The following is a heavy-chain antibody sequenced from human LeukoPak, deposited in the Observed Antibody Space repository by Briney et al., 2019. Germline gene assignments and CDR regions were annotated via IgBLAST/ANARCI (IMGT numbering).Heavy chain of an antibody. CDR2: ISSSSSTI. J-gene: IGHJ4*02. CDR3: ARVDCSGGSCYSSLDY. V-gene: IGHV3-48*01. D-gene: IGHD2-15*01. CDR1: GFTFSSYS. Sequence: GRSLRLSCAASGFTFSSYSMNWVRQAPGKGLDWISYISSSSSTIYYADSVKGRFTIFRDNAKNSLFLQMDSLRVEDTAVYYCARVDCSGGSCYSSLDYWGQGTQITVSS.